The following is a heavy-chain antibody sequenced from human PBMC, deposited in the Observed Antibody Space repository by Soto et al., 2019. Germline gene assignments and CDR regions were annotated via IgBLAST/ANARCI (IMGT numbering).Heavy chain of an antibody. CDR3: TRGSSSVSGAVKAHDY. CDR2: IKSDGSST. Sequence: GGSLRLSCAASGFTFSSYWMHWVRQAPGKGLVWVSRIKSDGSSTIYADSVKGRFTTSRDNAKNTLYLQMNSLRADDTAVYYCTRGSSSVSGAVKAHDYWGLGTLVTVS. CDR1: GFTFSSYW. V-gene: IGHV3-74*01. J-gene: IGHJ4*02. D-gene: IGHD4-17*01.